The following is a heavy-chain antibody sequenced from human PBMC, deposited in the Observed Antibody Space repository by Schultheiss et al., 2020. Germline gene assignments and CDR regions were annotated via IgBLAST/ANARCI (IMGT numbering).Heavy chain of an antibody. Sequence: PETLSFTCTVSGGSISSYYWSWIRQPPGKGLEWIGYIYYSGSTNYNPSLKSRVTISVDTSKNPFSLKLSSVTAADTAVYYCARNPGDDRDGYNYDAFDIWGQGTMVTVSS. CDR2: IYYSGST. J-gene: IGHJ3*02. CDR1: GGSISSYY. CDR3: ARNPGDDRDGYNYDAFDI. D-gene: IGHD5-24*01. V-gene: IGHV4-59*08.